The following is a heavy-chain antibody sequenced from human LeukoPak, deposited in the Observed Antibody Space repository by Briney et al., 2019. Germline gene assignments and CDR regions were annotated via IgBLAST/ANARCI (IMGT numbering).Heavy chain of an antibody. Sequence: GASVKVSCKASGGTFSSYAISWVRQAPGQGLEWMGGIIPIFGTANYAQKFQGRVTITADESTSTAYMELSSLRSEDTAVYYCARVSGYCSSTSCYTFDYWGQGTLVTVSS. V-gene: IGHV1-69*13. CDR1: GGTFSSYA. CDR3: ARVSGYCSSTSCYTFDY. J-gene: IGHJ4*02. D-gene: IGHD2-2*01. CDR2: IIPIFGTA.